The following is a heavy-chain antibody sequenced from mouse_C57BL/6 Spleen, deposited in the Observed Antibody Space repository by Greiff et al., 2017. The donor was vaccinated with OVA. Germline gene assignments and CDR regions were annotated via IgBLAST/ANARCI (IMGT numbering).Heavy chain of an antibody. J-gene: IGHJ3*01. Sequence: QVQLQQPGAELVMPGASVKLSCKASGYTFTSYWMPWVKQRPGQGLEWIGEIDPSDSYPNYNQKFKGKSTLTVAKSSSTAYLQLSSLPSEDASVYYCARSGDDYVRYSDRGQGTLVTVAA. CDR3: ARSGDDYVRYSD. V-gene: IGHV1-69*01. D-gene: IGHD2-4*01. CDR2: IDPSDSYP. CDR1: GYTFTSYW.